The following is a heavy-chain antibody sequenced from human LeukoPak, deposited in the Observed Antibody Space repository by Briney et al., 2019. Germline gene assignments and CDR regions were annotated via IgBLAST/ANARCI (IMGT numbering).Heavy chain of an antibody. J-gene: IGHJ4*02. V-gene: IGHV4-38-2*02. CDR1: GYSISTGYY. D-gene: IGHD6-19*01. Sequence: SETLSLTCTVSGYSISTGYYWGWIRQPPGKGLEWIGSIYHNGSTYYNPSLKSRVTVSVDTSKNQFSLRLSSVTAADTAVHYCARAGAVAADSWGQGTLVTVSS. CDR2: IYHNGST. CDR3: ARAGAVAADS.